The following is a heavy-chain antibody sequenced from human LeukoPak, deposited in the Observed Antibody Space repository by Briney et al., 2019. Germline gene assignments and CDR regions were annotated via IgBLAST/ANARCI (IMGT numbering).Heavy chain of an antibody. CDR3: ARAGSSSWYVKGVWFDP. V-gene: IGHV4-4*07. CDR2: IYTSGST. D-gene: IGHD6-13*01. J-gene: IGHJ5*02. Sequence: SETLSLTCTVSGGSISSYYWSWIRQPAGKGLEWIGRIYTSGSTNYNPSLKSRVTMSVGTSKNRFSLKLSSVPAADTAVYYCARAGSSSWYVKGVWFDPWGQGTLVTVSS. CDR1: GGSISSYY.